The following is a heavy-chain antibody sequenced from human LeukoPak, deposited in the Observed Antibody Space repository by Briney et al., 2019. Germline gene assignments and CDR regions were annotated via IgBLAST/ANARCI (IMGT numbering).Heavy chain of an antibody. CDR2: IIPIFGTA. V-gene: IGHV1-69*05. J-gene: IGHJ3*02. D-gene: IGHD6-13*01. Sequence: SVKVSCKASGGTFSSYAISWVRQAPGQGLKWLGGIIPIFGTANYAQKFQGRVTITTDESTSTAYMELSSLRSEDTAVYYCASDRTIAAAVDPFDIWGQGTMVTVSS. CDR3: ASDRTIAAAVDPFDI. CDR1: GGTFSSYA.